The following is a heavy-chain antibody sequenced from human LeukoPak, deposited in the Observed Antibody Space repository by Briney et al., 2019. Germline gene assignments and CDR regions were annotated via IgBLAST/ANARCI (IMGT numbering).Heavy chain of an antibody. CDR1: GFPLRSYE. J-gene: IGHJ4*02. CDR3: ARGSGFDY. CDR2: ISSSGSTI. V-gene: IGHV3-48*03. D-gene: IGHD3-10*01. Sequence: GGSLRLPCSAPGFPLRSYEMNWVRQGPGKGLEWVSYISSSGSTIYYADSVKGRFTISRDNAKNSLYLQMNSLRAEDTAVYYCARGSGFDYWGQGTLVTVSS.